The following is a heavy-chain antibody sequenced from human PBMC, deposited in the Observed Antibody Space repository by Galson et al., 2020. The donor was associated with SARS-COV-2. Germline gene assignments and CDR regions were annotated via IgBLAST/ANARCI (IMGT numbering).Heavy chain of an antibody. CDR3: ARPRDGYSNGAFEI. V-gene: IGHV5-51*01. CDR2: IYPGDSDT. D-gene: IGHD2-15*01. Sequence: GESLKISCAGSGFSFATYWIAWVRQMPGKGLEWMGIIYPGDSDTRYSPSFQGQVIISADKSISTTYLQWNSLKASDTAMYYCARPRDGYSNGAFEIWGQGTMVTVSS. J-gene: IGHJ3*02. CDR1: GFSFATYW.